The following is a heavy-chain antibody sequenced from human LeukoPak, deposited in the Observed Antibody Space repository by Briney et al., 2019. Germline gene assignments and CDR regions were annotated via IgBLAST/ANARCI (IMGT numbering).Heavy chain of an antibody. Sequence: LSLTCTVSGGSISSGDYYWSWIRQPPGKGLEWVSSISSSSSYIYYADSVKGRFTISRDNAKNSLYLQMNSLRAEDTAVYYCARDRTIFGVVGYYFDYWGQETLVTVSS. V-gene: IGHV3-11*06. CDR2: ISSSSSYI. J-gene: IGHJ4*02. D-gene: IGHD3-3*01. CDR3: ARDRTIFGVVGYYFDY. CDR1: GGSISSGDYY.